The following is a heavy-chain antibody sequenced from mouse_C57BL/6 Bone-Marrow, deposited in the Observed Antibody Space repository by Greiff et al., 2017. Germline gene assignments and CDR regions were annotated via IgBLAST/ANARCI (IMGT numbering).Heavy chain of an antibody. Sequence: DVMLVESGGGLVQPGGSLKLSCAASGFTFSDYGMAWVRQAPRQGPAWVAFFSNLAYSLSYADTVTGRFTISRANAKKTLYLEMSSLRSEETAMYYCARHYGSSYGYAMDYWGQGTSVTVSS. CDR2: FSNLAYSL. V-gene: IGHV5-15*01. D-gene: IGHD1-1*01. CDR1: GFTFSDYG. J-gene: IGHJ4*01. CDR3: ARHYGSSYGYAMDY.